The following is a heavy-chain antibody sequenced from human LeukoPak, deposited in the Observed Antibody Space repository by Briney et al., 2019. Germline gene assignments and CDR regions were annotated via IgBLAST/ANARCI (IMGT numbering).Heavy chain of an antibody. CDR2: ISSSGSIT. CDR1: GFTLSSHN. V-gene: IGHV3-48*01. Sequence: GGSLRLSCVASGFTLSSHNINWVRQAPGKGLEWVSHISSSGSITYYGDSVKGRITISRDNAKNSVSLYMNRLRAEDSAVYYCARPGITAFDIWGQGTMVTVSS. CDR3: ARPGITAFDI. J-gene: IGHJ3*02. D-gene: IGHD3-10*01.